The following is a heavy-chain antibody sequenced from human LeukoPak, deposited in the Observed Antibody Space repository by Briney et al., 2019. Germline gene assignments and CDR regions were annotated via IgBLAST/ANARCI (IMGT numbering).Heavy chain of an antibody. Sequence: WVSAISGSGGSTYYADSVKGRFTLSRDNSKNTLYLQMNSLRAEDTAVFFDAKDGPRVGVVIIFAVDY. CDR2: ISGSGGST. CDR3: AKDGPRVGVVIIFAVDY. D-gene: IGHD3-3*01. V-gene: IGHV3-23*01. J-gene: IGHJ6*01.